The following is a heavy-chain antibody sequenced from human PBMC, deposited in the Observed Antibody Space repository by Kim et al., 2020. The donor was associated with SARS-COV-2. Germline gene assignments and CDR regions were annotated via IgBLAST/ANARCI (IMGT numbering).Heavy chain of an antibody. V-gene: IGHV4-34*01. Sequence: SETLSLTCAVYGGSFSGYYWSWIRQPPGKGLEWIGEINHSGSTNYNPSLKSRVTISVDTSKNQFSLKLSSVTAADTAVYYCARGVKGYGNVYYYYGMDVWGQGTTVTVSS. CDR2: INHSGST. CDR3: ARGVKGYGNVYYYYGMDV. J-gene: IGHJ6*02. CDR1: GGSFSGYY. D-gene: IGHD1-1*01.